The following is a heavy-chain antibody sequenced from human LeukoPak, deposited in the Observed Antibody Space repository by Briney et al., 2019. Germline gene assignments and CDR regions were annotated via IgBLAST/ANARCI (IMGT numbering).Heavy chain of an antibody. J-gene: IGHJ6*03. D-gene: IGHD3-10*01. Sequence: GGSLRLSCEASGFTFSSYEMNWVRQAPGKGLEWVSYISSRGTTIYDADSVRGRFTISRDNAKNSLYLQMNSLRAEDTAVYYCERTHGSGSYYHYYMDVWGKGTTVTISS. CDR3: ERTHGSGSYYHYYMDV. CDR1: GFTFSSYE. CDR2: ISSRGTTI. V-gene: IGHV3-48*03.